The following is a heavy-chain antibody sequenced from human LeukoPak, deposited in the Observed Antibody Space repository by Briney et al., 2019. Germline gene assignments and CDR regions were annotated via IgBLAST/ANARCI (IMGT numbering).Heavy chain of an antibody. CDR1: GGSISSGSYY. CDR2: IYTSGST. D-gene: IGHD6-6*01. CDR3: ARGSPVSSSYSYFDY. J-gene: IGHJ4*02. V-gene: IGHV4-61*02. Sequence: NPSQILSLTCTVSGGSISSGSYYWSWIRQPAGKGLEWIGRIYTSGSTNYNPSLKSRVTISVDTSKNQFSLKLSSVTAADTAVYYCARGSPVSSSYSYFDYWGQGTLVTVSS.